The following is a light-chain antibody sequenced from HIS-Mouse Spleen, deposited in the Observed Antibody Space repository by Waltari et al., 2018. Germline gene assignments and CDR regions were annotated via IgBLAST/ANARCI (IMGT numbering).Light chain of an antibody. CDR3: CSYAGSSTVV. CDR1: SSDVGRYNL. CDR2: EGS. V-gene: IGLV2-23*01. Sequence: QSALTQPAAVSGSPGQSITISCPGPSSDVGRYNLVSWYQQHPGKAPKLMIYEGSKRPSGVSNRFSGSKSGNTASLTISGLQAEDEADYYCCSYAGSSTVVFGGGTKLTVL. J-gene: IGLJ2*01.